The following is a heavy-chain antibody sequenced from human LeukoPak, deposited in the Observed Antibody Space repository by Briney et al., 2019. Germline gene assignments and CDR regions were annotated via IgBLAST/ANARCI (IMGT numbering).Heavy chain of an antibody. D-gene: IGHD3-3*01. CDR1: GGTFSSYA. J-gene: IGHJ5*02. CDR2: IIPIFGTA. V-gene: IGHV1-69*06. CDR3: ARARYGFWSGYPNWFDP. Sequence: SVKVSCKASGGTFSSYAISRVRQAPGQGLEWMGGIIPIFGTANYAQKFQGRVTITADKSTSTAYMELSSLRSEDTAVYYCARARYGFWSGYPNWFDPWGQGTLVTVSS.